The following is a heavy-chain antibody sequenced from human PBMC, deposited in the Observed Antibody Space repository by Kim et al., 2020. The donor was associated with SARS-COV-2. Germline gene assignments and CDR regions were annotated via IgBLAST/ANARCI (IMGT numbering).Heavy chain of an antibody. CDR3: ARITVVPAAIGYYYYYYMDV. Sequence: SETLSLTFTVSGCPISRYYWSSIRQPPGKGREWFGYLYYSGSTHYTPSLKSRVTISLDTSKNPFSLKLSSVTAADTAVYYCARITVVPAAIGYYYYYYMDVWGKGTTVTVSS. V-gene: IGHV4-59*01. D-gene: IGHD2-2*01. J-gene: IGHJ6*03. CDR2: LYYSGST. CDR1: GCPISRYY.